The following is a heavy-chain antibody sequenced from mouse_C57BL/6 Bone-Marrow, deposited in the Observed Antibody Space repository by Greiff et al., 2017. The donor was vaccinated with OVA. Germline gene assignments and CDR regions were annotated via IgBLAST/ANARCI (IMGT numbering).Heavy chain of an antibody. J-gene: IGHJ3*01. V-gene: IGHV1-64*01. Sequence: QVHVKQPGAELVKPGASVKLSCKASGYTFTSYWMHWVKQRPGQGLEWIGMIHPNSGSTNYNEKFKSKATLTVDKSSSTAYMQLSSLTSEDSAVYYCARSKPYDYDGEAWFAYWGQGTLVTVSA. D-gene: IGHD2-4*01. CDR3: ARSKPYDYDGEAWFAY. CDR2: IHPNSGST. CDR1: GYTFTSYW.